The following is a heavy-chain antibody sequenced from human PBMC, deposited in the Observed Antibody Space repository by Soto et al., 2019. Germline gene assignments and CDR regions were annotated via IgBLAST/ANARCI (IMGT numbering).Heavy chain of an antibody. V-gene: IGHV3-7*05. CDR1: GFTFSSYW. CDR3: ARDLSPSRDYYDSSGYYYVPRKLVFYYFDY. CDR2: IKQDGSEK. J-gene: IGHJ4*02. Sequence: PGGSLRLSCAASGFTFSSYWMSWVRQAPGKGLKWVTNIKQDGSEKYYVDSVKGRFTISRDNAKNSLYLQMNSLRAEDTAVYYCARDLSPSRDYYDSSGYYYVPRKLVFYYFDYWGQGTLVTVSS. D-gene: IGHD3-22*01.